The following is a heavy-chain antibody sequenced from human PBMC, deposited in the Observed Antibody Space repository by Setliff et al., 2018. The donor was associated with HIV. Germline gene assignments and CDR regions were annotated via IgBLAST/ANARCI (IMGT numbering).Heavy chain of an antibody. CDR2: INAGNGNT. D-gene: IGHD3-10*01. CDR1: GYTFTFYA. CDR3: AHAYGSRSRYFEY. J-gene: IGHJ4*02. Sequence: ASVKVSCKASGYTFTFYAIHWVRQAPGQRLEWMGWINAGNGNTRYSQKFQGRVTVARDTSASTAYVELSSLRSEDTAVYYCAHAYGSRSRYFEYWGQGTLVTVSS. V-gene: IGHV1-3*01.